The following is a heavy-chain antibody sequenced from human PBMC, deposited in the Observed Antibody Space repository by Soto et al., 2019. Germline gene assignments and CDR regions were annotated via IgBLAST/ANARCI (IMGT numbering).Heavy chain of an antibody. CDR1: GGSISSGGYY. V-gene: IGHV4-31*03. CDR3: AGIYSGSPGGTLRY. D-gene: IGHD1-26*01. Sequence: QVQLQESGPGLVKPSQTLSLTCTVSGGSISSGGYYWSWIRQHPGKGLEWVGYIYYSGSTYYNPSLERRVTISVDTSKNLFSLKLSSVTAAGTAVYYCAGIYSGSPGGTLRYWGQGTLVTVSS. J-gene: IGHJ4*02. CDR2: IYYSGST.